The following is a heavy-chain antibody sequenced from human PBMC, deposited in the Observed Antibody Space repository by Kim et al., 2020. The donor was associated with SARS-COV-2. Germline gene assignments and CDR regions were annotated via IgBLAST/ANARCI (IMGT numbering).Heavy chain of an antibody. CDR1: GFTFDDYA. J-gene: IGHJ6*02. V-gene: IGHV3-43*02. CDR3: AKGKSIAAPKAGFDSYYYYYYGMDV. Sequence: GGSLRLSCAASGFTFDDYAMHWVRQAPGKGLEWVSLISGDGGSTYYADSVKGRFTISRDNSKNSLYLQMNSLRTEDTALYYCAKGKSIAAPKAGFDSYYYYYYGMDVWGQGTTVTVSS. CDR2: ISGDGGST. D-gene: IGHD6-6*01.